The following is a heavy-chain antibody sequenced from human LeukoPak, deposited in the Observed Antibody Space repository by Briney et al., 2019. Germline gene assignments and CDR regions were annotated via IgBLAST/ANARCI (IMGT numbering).Heavy chain of an antibody. CDR2: IWYDGSNK. CDR1: GFTFSSYG. J-gene: IGHJ6*03. Sequence: PGRSLRLSCAASGFTFSSYGMHWVRQAPGKGLEWVAVIWYDGSNKYYADSVKGRFTISRDNSENTLYLQMNSLRAEDTAVYYCAREDFDWLHYYYYYYMDVWGKGTTVTVSS. CDR3: AREDFDWLHYYYYYYMDV. D-gene: IGHD3-9*01. V-gene: IGHV3-33*01.